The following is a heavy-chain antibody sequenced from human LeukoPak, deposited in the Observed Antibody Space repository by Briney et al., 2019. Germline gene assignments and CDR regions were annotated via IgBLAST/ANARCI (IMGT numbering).Heavy chain of an antibody. V-gene: IGHV4-59*08. CDR3: ASLYGSGSDEDY. CDR2: IYYSGST. Sequence: SETLSLTCTVSGGSISSYYWSWIRQPPGKGLEWIGYIYYSGSTNYNPSLKSRVTISVDTSKNQFSLKLSSVTAADTAVYYCASLYGSGSDEDYWGQGTLVTVSS. CDR1: GGSISSYY. J-gene: IGHJ4*02. D-gene: IGHD3-10*01.